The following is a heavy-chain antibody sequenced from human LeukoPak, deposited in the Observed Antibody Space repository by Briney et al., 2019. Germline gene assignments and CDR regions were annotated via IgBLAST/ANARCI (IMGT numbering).Heavy chain of an antibody. Sequence: SETLSLTCAVYGGSFSGYYWSWIRQPPGKGLEWIGEINHSGSTNYNPSLKSRVTISVDTSKNQFSLKLSSVTAADTAVYYCASSSGSDDAFDIWGQGTMVTASS. D-gene: IGHD1-26*01. V-gene: IGHV4-34*01. CDR3: ASSSGSDDAFDI. J-gene: IGHJ3*02. CDR2: INHSGST. CDR1: GGSFSGYY.